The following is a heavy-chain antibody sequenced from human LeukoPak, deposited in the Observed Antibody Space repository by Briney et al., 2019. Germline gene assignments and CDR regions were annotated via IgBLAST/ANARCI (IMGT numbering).Heavy chain of an antibody. J-gene: IGHJ5*01. D-gene: IGHD5-18*01. V-gene: IGHV3-21*01. CDR1: GFTFSSDT. Sequence: GGSLRLSCTASGFTFSSDTINSLRQAPGKGLEWVSSISSSSSYIYYADSVKRRVTISRDNAKNSLYLQMNSRRADDTAVYYCARDMVERGYRCGRSVSWGDRTLVTVSS. CDR2: ISSSSSYI. CDR3: ARDMVERGYRCGRSVS.